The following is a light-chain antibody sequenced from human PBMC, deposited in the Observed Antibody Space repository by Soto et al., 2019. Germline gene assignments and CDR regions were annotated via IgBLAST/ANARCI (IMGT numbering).Light chain of an antibody. CDR1: QSVNSSY. CDR3: QQYASSPWT. CDR2: GAS. Sequence: ESVLTQSPATLSLSPGERATLSCRASQSVNSSYLAWYQQKPGQAPRLLIYGASSRATGIPDRFNGSGSGTDLPLTIHALEPEDFALYYCQQYASSPWTFGQGTNVEI. V-gene: IGKV3-20*01. J-gene: IGKJ1*01.